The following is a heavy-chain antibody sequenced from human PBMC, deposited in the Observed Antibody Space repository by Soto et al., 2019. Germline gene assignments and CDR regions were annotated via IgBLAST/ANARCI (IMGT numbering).Heavy chain of an antibody. V-gene: IGHV4-4*02. CDR2: IYHSGST. CDR1: GGSISSSNW. J-gene: IGHJ4*02. Sequence: SETLSLTCAVSGGSISSSNWRSWVRQPPGKGLEWIGEIYHSGSTNYNPSLKSRVTISVDKSKNQFSLKLSSVTAADTAVYYCARVRGYSYGLDFDYWGQGTLVTVSS. CDR3: ARVRGYSYGLDFDY. D-gene: IGHD5-18*01.